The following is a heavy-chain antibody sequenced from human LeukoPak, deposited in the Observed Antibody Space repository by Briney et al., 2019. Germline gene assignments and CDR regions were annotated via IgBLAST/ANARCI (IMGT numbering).Heavy chain of an antibody. CDR3: ARKAAAVYYGNDY. CDR2: ISGSSGII. V-gene: IGHV3-48*01. Sequence: GGSLRLSCAASGFTFNTYTMNWVRQAPGKGLEWVSYISGSSGIIDYADSVRGRFPISRDNAKNSLYLQMNSLRAEDTAVYYCARKAAAVYYGNDYWGQGTLVTVSS. J-gene: IGHJ4*02. D-gene: IGHD6-13*01. CDR1: GFTFNTYT.